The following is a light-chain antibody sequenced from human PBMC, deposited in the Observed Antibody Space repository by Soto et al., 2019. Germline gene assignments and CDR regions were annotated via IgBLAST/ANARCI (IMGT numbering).Light chain of an antibody. CDR2: GAS. Sequence: EIVMTQSPATLSVSPGERATLSCRARQSVSSNLAWYQQKPGQAPRLLIFGASTRATGTPARFSGSGSETEFTLTISSLQSEDVAVYYCQQYYSTPITFGQGTRLEIK. V-gene: IGKV3D-15*01. CDR1: QSVSSN. J-gene: IGKJ5*01. CDR3: QQYYSTPIT.